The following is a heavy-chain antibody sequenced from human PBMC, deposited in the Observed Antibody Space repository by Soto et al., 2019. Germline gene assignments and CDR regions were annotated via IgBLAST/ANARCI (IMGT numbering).Heavy chain of an antibody. Sequence: SETLSLTCTVSGGSISSYYWSWIRQPPGKGLEWIGYIYYSGSTNYNPSLKSRVTISVDTSKNQFSLKLSSVTAADTAVYYCARVVNWNYYYYYYMDVWGKGTTVTVSS. CDR2: IYYSGST. CDR1: GGSISSYY. D-gene: IGHD1-1*01. CDR3: ARVVNWNYYYYYYMDV. J-gene: IGHJ6*03. V-gene: IGHV4-59*01.